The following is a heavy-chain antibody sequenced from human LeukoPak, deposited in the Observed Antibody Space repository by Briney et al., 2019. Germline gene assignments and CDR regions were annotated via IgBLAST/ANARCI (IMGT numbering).Heavy chain of an antibody. J-gene: IGHJ4*02. CDR1: GYTFTGYY. Sequence: ASVNVSCKASGYTFTGYYMHWVRQAPGQGLEWMGWINPNSGGTNYAQKFQGRVTMTRDTSISTAYMELSRLRSDDTAVYYCARGVYDFWSGYYGRDYWGQGTLVTVSS. D-gene: IGHD3-3*01. V-gene: IGHV1-2*02. CDR3: ARGVYDFWSGYYGRDY. CDR2: INPNSGGT.